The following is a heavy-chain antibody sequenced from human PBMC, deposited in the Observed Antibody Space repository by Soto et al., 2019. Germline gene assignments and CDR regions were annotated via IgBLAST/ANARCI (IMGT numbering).Heavy chain of an antibody. CDR2: ISYDGSNQ. Sequence: GGSLRLSCAASGFTFNIYGMHWVRQAPDKGLEWVALISYDGSNQYYADSVKGRFTISRDNSKNTLFLQMNSLRADDTAVYYCAKDQASGQGSFDSWGQGTLVTV. CDR3: AKDQASGQGSFDS. V-gene: IGHV3-30*18. J-gene: IGHJ4*02. CDR1: GFTFNIYG.